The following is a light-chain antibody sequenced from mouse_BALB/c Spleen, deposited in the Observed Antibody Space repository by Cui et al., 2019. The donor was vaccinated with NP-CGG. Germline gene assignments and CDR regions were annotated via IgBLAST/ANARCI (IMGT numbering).Light chain of an antibody. CDR1: TGAVTTSNY. CDR3: ALWYSNHWV. Sequence: QAVVTQESALTTSPGETVTLTRRSSTGAVTTSNYANWVQEKPDHLFTGLIGGTNNRAPGVPARFSGSLIGDKAALTITGAQTEDGAIYFCALWYSNHWVFGGGTKLTVL. J-gene: IGLJ1*01. V-gene: IGLV1*01. CDR2: GTN.